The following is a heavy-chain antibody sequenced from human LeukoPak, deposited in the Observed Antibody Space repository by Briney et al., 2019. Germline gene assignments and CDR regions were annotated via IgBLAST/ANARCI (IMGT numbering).Heavy chain of an antibody. D-gene: IGHD4-17*01. CDR3: ARDPYNGYYGDDYHYYMDV. V-gene: IGHV3-21*01. CDR1: GFTFNNYN. Sequence: GGSLRLSCAASGFTFNNYNMNWVRQTPGKGLEWVSSITRDSIYTFYADSVRGRFTISRDNAKNLLSLQMNSLRAEDTAVYYCARDPYNGYYGDDYHYYMDVWGKGTTVTISS. J-gene: IGHJ6*03. CDR2: ITRDSIYT.